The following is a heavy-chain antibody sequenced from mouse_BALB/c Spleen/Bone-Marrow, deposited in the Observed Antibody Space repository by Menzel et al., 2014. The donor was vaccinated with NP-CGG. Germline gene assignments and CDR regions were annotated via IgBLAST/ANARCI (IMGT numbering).Heavy chain of an antibody. D-gene: IGHD2-12*01. CDR1: GFTFSDYY. CDR2: IRNKAKGYTT. Sequence: EVKLMESGGGLVQPGGSLRLSCATSGFTFSDYYMSWVRQPPGKALEWLGFIRNKAKGYTTEYIPSVKGRFTSSRDNSQIMLYLQMNTLRAEDSATYYCARDRNNDIHWYLDVWGAGTTVTVSS. CDR3: ARDRNNDIHWYLDV. J-gene: IGHJ1*01. V-gene: IGHV7-3*02.